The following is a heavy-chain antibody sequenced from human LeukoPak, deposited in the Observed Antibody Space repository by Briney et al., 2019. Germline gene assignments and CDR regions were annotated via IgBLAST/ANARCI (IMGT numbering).Heavy chain of an antibody. V-gene: IGHV4-59*01. D-gene: IGHD2-15*01. CDR1: GGSISSYY. CDR3: AREGYCSGGSCYRGSVDP. CDR2: IYYSGST. J-gene: IGHJ5*02. Sequence: PSETLSLTCIVSGGSISSYYWSWIRQPPGKGLEWIGYIYYSGSTNYNPSLKSRVTISVDTSKNQFFLKLSSVTAADTAVYYCAREGYCSGGSCYRGSVDPWGQGNLVTVSS.